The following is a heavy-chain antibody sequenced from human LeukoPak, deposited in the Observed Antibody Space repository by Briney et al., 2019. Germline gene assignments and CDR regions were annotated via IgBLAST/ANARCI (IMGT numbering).Heavy chain of an antibody. CDR3: ARGTTTYYYYMDV. D-gene: IGHD1-7*01. J-gene: IGHJ6*03. Sequence: GRSLRLSCAASGFTFSSYGMHWVRQAPGKGLEWVAVIWYDGSNKYYADSVKGRFTISRDNSKNPLYLQMNSLGAEDTAVYYRARGTTTYYYYMDVWGKGTTVTVSS. CDR1: GFTFSSYG. CDR2: IWYDGSNK. V-gene: IGHV3-33*01.